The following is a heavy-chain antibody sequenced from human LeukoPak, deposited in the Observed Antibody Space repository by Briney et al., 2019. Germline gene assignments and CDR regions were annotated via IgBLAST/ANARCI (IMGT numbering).Heavy chain of an antibody. V-gene: IGHV3-30*18. CDR3: AKNGGGSSTGSWFDP. CDR2: ISYDGSNK. J-gene: IGHJ5*02. CDR1: GFTFSSYG. D-gene: IGHD2-15*01. Sequence: GGSLRLSCAASGFTFSSYGMHWVRQAPGKGLEWVAVISYDGSNKYYADSVKGRFTISRDNSKNTLYLQMNSLRAEDTAVYYCAKNGGGSSTGSWFDPWGQGTLVTVSS.